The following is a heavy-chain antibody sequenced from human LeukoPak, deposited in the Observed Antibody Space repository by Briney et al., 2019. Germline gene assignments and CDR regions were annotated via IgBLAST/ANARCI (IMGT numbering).Heavy chain of an antibody. D-gene: IGHD6-19*01. CDR3: AKRYGSGWYFDL. V-gene: IGHV4-59*08. CDR1: GVSISNYY. CDR2: VYYSGNT. Sequence: PSETLSLTCSVSGVSISNYYWTWIRQPPGKGLEWVGYVYYSGNTNYNPSLKSRVTISVDTSKNQFSLKLSSVTAADTAVYYCAKRYGSGWYFDLWGRGTLVTVSS. J-gene: IGHJ2*01.